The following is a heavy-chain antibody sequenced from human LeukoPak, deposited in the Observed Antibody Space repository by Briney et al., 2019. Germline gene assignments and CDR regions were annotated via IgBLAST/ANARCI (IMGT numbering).Heavy chain of an antibody. CDR3: ARGSVFDLWSGYATGEMSFDY. V-gene: IGHV1-46*01. CDR1: GYTFTSYY. Sequence: ASVKVSCKASGYTFTSYYMHWVRQAPGQGLEWMGIINPSGGSTSYAQKFQGRVTMTRDTSTSTVYMELSSLRSEDTAVYYCARGSVFDLWSGYATGEMSFDYWGQGTLVTVSS. CDR2: INPSGGST. D-gene: IGHD3-3*01. J-gene: IGHJ4*02.